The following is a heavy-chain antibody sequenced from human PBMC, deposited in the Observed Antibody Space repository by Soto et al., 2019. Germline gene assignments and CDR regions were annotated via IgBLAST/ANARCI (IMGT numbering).Heavy chain of an antibody. J-gene: IGHJ4*02. CDR1: GYTFSGFY. V-gene: IGHV1-2*02. CDR2: INPNSGGT. D-gene: IGHD6-19*01. CDR3: ASAAVTGTAGLDF. Sequence: VASVKVSCKASGYTFSGFYMHWVRQAPGQGLEWMGWINPNSGGTKSAEKFQGRVTMTRDTSISTAYMELSRLTSDGTAVYYCASAAVTGTAGLDFWGQGTQVTVSS.